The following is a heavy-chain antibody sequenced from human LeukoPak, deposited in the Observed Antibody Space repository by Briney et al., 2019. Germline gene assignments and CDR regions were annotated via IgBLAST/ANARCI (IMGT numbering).Heavy chain of an antibody. J-gene: IGHJ4*02. CDR1: GGSISSYY. D-gene: IGHD3-10*01. V-gene: IGHV4-4*07. Sequence: PSQTLSLTCTVSGGSISSYYWSWIRQPAGKGLEWIGRIYTSGSTNYNPSLKSRVTMSVDTSKNQFSLKLSSVTAADTAVYYCARDIGYYGSGSLDYWGQGTLVTVSS. CDR3: ARDIGYYGSGSLDY. CDR2: IYTSGST.